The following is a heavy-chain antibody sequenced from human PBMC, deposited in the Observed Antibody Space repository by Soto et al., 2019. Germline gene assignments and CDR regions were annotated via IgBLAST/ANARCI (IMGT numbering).Heavy chain of an antibody. CDR2: IYWDDDK. V-gene: IGHV2-5*02. Sequence: QITLKESGPTLVKPTQTLTLTCTFSGFSLSTSGVGVGWIRQPPGKALEWLALIYWDDDKRYSPSLKSRLTITKDSPKNRLVPTMTTMHPVDTATYYCAHSLRGYCSGGSCYANWFDPWGQGTLVTVSS. D-gene: IGHD2-15*01. J-gene: IGHJ5*02. CDR1: GFSLSTSGVG. CDR3: AHSLRGYCSGGSCYANWFDP.